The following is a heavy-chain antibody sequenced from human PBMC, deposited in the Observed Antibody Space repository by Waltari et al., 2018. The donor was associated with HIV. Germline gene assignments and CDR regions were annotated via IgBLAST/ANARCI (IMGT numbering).Heavy chain of an antibody. Sequence: QVQLIQSGAAVKQPGASVKVSCKVFGYTLTELSMHWVRQAPGKGLEWMGGFDPEDDETIYAQKFQGRVTMTEDTSTDSAYMELSSLTSEDTAVYYCATGGGTTSIQLYDLDVWGQGTTVTVSS. CDR1: GYTLTELS. CDR3: ATGGGTTSIQLYDLDV. J-gene: IGHJ6*02. CDR2: FDPEDDET. D-gene: IGHD1-26*01. V-gene: IGHV1-24*01.